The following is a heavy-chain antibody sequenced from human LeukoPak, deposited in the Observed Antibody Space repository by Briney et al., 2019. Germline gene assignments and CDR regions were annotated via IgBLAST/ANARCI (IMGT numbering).Heavy chain of an antibody. CDR2: IYYSGST. CDR1: GGSISSYY. D-gene: IGHD3-9*01. CDR3: ARLFRYYDILTGYVPGAFDC. V-gene: IGHV4-59*08. Sequence: PSETLSLTCTVSGGSISSYYWSCSRQPPGKGLEWIAYIYYSGSTNYNPSLKSRLAISLDTSNNQFSLKLSSVTAADTAVYYCARLFRYYDILTGYVPGAFDCWGQGTLVTVSS. J-gene: IGHJ4*02.